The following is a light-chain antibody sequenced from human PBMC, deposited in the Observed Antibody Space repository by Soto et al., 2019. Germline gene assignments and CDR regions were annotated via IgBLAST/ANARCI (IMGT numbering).Light chain of an antibody. Sequence: EIVLTQSPGTLSLSPGERATLSCRASLSVSSSYLAWYQQKPGQAPRLLIYGASSRATGIPDRFSGSGSGTDFTLTISRLEPEDFAVYYCQQYGSSPPLPFGQGTKVEIK. J-gene: IGKJ1*01. V-gene: IGKV3-20*01. CDR1: LSVSSSY. CDR3: QQYGSSPPLP. CDR2: GAS.